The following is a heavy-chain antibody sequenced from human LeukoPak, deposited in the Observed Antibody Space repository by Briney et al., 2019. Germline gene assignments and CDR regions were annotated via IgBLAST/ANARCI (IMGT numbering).Heavy chain of an antibody. CDR3: AKSMGDYDSSGYNFYFHC. CDR2: MNPNSGNT. CDR1: GYTFTSYD. V-gene: IGHV1-8*01. J-gene: IGHJ4*02. D-gene: IGHD3-22*01. Sequence: APVKVSCKASGYTFTSYDINWVRQATGQGLEWMGWMNPNSGNTGYAQKFQGRVTMTRNTSISTAYMELSSLRDEDTAVYYCAKSMGDYDSSGYNFYFHCWGQGTLVTVSS.